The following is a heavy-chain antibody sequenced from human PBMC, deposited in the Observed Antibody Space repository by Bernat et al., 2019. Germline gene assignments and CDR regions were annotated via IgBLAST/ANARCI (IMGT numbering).Heavy chain of an antibody. V-gene: IGHV3-53*02. CDR2: SYSGGST. D-gene: IGHD3-9*01. Sequence: EVQLVETGGGLIQPGGSQRLSCVASGFSVSSNYMSWVRQAPGKGLEWVSVSYSGGSTYYADSVKGRFTISKDNSYHTQYLHMNSLRADDTAVYSCATYDILTGYYHWCQGTLVTVSS. J-gene: IGHJ4*02. CDR1: GFSVSSNY. CDR3: ATYDILTGYYH.